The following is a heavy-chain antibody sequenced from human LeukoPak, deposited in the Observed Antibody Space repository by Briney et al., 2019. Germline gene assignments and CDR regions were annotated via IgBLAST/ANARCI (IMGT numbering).Heavy chain of an antibody. CDR2: IYISGST. V-gene: IGHV4-4*07. J-gene: IGHJ4*02. CDR1: GGSINNYY. D-gene: IGHD3-10*01. Sequence: SETLSLTCTVSGGSINNYYWSWIRQPAGKGLEWIGRIYISGSTNYNPSLKSRVSMSVDTSKNHFSLKLSSVTAADTAVYYCARWTTLVRGFDYWGQGTLVTVSS. CDR3: ARWTTLVRGFDY.